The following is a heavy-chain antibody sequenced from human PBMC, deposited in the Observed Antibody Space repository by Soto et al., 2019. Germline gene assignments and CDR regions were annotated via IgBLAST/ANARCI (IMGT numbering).Heavy chain of an antibody. V-gene: IGHV1-69*13. CDR1: GGTFSSYA. CDR3: ARESIDGSGSYHDYYYGMDV. J-gene: IGHJ6*02. Sequence: SVKVSCKASGGTFSSYAISWVRQAPGQGLEWMGGIIPIFGTANYAQKFQGRVTITADESTSTAYMELSSLRSEDTAVYYCARESIDGSGSYHDYYYGMDVWGQGTTVTVSS. D-gene: IGHD3-10*01. CDR2: IIPIFGTA.